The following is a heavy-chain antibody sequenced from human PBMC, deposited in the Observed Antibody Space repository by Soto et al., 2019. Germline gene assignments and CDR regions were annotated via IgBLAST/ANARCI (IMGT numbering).Heavy chain of an antibody. D-gene: IGHD3-3*01. CDR2: INPNSGGT. Sequence: GASVKVSCKASGYTFTGYYMHWVRQAPGQGLEWMGWINPNSGGTNYAQKFQGRVTMTRDTSISTAYMELSRLRSDDTAVYYCARDEPRYYDFWSGYFGYWGQGTLVTVSS. CDR3: ARDEPRYYDFWSGYFGY. V-gene: IGHV1-2*02. CDR1: GYTFTGYY. J-gene: IGHJ4*02.